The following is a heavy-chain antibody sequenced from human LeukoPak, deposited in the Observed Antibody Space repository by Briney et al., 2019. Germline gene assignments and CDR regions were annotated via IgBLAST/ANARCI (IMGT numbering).Heavy chain of an antibody. J-gene: IGHJ4*02. CDR1: GFTFSSYD. CDR3: ARSRYYYDSSDYSGY. V-gene: IGHV3-13*05. CDR2: IGTAGDP. Sequence: GGSLRLSCAASGFTFSSYDMHWVRQATGKGLEGVSAIGTAGDPYYPGSVKGRFTISRDNSKNTLYLQMNSLRAEDTAVYYCARSRYYYDSSDYSGYWGQGTLVTVSS. D-gene: IGHD3-22*01.